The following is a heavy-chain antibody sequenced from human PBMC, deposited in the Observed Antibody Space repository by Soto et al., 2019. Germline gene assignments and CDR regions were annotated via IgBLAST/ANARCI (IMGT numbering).Heavy chain of an antibody. CDR1: GFTFSSYW. D-gene: IGHD3-16*01. V-gene: IGHV3-74*01. CDR2: INSDGSST. J-gene: IGHJ4*02. Sequence: GGSLRLSCAASGFTFSSYWMHWVRQAPGKGLVWVSRINSDGSSTSYADSVKGRFTISRDNAKNTLYLQMNSLRAEDTAVYYCARDMSHYVWGSYTHIDYWGQGTLVTVSS. CDR3: ARDMSHYVWGSYTHIDY.